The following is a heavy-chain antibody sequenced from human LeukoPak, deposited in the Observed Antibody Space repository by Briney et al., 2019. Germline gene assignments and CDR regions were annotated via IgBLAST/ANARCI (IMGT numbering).Heavy chain of an antibody. CDR1: GYTFTSYA. Sequence: ASVKVSCKASGYTFTSYAMHWVRQAPGQGLEWMGWISAYNGNTNYAQKLQGRVTMTTDTSTSTAYMELRSLRSDDTAVYYCARAVEMATIPGYWGQGTLVTVSS. D-gene: IGHD5-24*01. J-gene: IGHJ4*02. CDR2: ISAYNGNT. CDR3: ARAVEMATIPGY. V-gene: IGHV1-18*01.